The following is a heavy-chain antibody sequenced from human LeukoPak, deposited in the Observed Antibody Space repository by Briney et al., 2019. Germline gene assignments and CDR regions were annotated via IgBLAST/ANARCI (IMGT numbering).Heavy chain of an antibody. Sequence: GGSLRLSCEASGFTFRDYWMTWVRQAPGKGLEWVANIQQDGSAKYYVDSVKGRFTISRDNAKNSLYLQMNSLRAEDTAVYYCARFSLYDNSGYYSWLFDFWGQGTLVTVSS. CDR2: IQQDGSAK. V-gene: IGHV3-7*01. J-gene: IGHJ4*02. D-gene: IGHD3-22*01. CDR3: ARFSLYDNSGYYSWLFDF. CDR1: GFTFRDYW.